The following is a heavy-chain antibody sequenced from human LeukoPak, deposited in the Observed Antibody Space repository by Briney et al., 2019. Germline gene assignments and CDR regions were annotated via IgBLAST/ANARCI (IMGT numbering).Heavy chain of an antibody. Sequence: PGGSLRLSCSASGLTVSGYPMHWVRQAPGMGLEYVSTIYNNGGSTYYADSVKGRFTISRDNSKNTLYLQMISLRAEDTAVYYCAGSRSTGYWGRRPLVTGSS. CDR1: GLTVSGYP. D-gene: IGHD6-13*01. V-gene: IGHV3-64D*09. J-gene: IGHJ4*02. CDR2: IYNNGGST. CDR3: AGSRSTGY.